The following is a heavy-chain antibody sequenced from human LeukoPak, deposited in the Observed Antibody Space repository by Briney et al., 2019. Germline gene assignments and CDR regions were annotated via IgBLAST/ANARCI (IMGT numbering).Heavy chain of an antibody. Sequence: SETLSLTCAVYGGSFSGYYWSWIRQPPGKGLEWIGEINHSGSTNYNPSLKSRVTISVDTSKNQFSLKLSSVTAADTAVYYCARGGYCSSTSCKPPLYNWFDPWGQGTLVTVSS. D-gene: IGHD2-2*01. CDR2: INHSGST. CDR3: ARGGYCSSTSCKPPLYNWFDP. CDR1: GGSFSGYY. V-gene: IGHV4-34*01. J-gene: IGHJ5*02.